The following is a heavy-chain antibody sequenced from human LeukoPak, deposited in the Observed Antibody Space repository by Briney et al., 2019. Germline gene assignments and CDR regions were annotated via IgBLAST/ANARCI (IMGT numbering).Heavy chain of an antibody. CDR2: INHSGST. J-gene: IGHJ4*02. CDR1: GGSFSGYY. CDR3: ARSLLTGTTDY. Sequence: SETLSLICAVYGGSFSGYYWSWIRQPPGKGLEWIGEINHSGSTNYNPSLKSRVTISVDTSKNQFSQELSSVTAADTAVYYCARSLLTGTTDYWGQGTLVTVSS. V-gene: IGHV4-34*01. D-gene: IGHD1-7*01.